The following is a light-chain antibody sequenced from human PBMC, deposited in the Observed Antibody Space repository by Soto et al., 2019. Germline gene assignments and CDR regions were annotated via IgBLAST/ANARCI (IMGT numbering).Light chain of an antibody. V-gene: IGKV1-39*01. CDR3: QQSYSTPPIT. CDR2: AAS. Sequence: DIQMTQSPSSLSASVGDRVTINCRASQSISSYLNWYQQKPGKAPKLLIYAASSLQSGVPSRFSGSGSGTDFTLNISSLQPEEFATYYCQQSYSTPPITFGQGTRLEIK. J-gene: IGKJ5*01. CDR1: QSISSY.